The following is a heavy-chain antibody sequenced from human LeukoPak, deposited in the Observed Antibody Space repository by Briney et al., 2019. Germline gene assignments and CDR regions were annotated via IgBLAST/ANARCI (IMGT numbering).Heavy chain of an antibody. CDR2: IKEDGSVK. V-gene: IGHV3-7*01. D-gene: IGHD3-22*01. J-gene: IGHJ4*02. CDR3: ARRGYYDSSGYDY. CDR1: GFTFSSYA. Sequence: GGSLRLSCAASGFTFSSYAMHWVRQAPGKGLEWVANIKEDGSVKNYADSVKGRFTISRDNSKNTLYLQMNSLRAEDTAIYYCARRGYYDSSGYDYWGQGTLVTVSS.